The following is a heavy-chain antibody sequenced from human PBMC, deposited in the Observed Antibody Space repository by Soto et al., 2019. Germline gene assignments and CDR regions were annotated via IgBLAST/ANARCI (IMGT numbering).Heavy chain of an antibody. Sequence: EVQLLESGGGLIQPGGSLRLSCAASGFTFSTYTMSWVRQAPGKGLEWVSSISGSGKSTNYADSVKGRFTISRDNSKNTLFMQMKSLRATDTAVYYCAKGQWELPRPDSFHFWGQGTLLTVSS. CDR2: ISGSGKST. CDR1: GFTFSTYT. V-gene: IGHV3-23*01. CDR3: AKGQWELPRPDSFHF. J-gene: IGHJ4*02. D-gene: IGHD1-26*01.